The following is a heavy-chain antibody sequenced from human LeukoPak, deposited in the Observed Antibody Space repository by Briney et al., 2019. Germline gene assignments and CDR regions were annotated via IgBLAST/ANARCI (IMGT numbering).Heavy chain of an antibody. CDR3: ARAVSSAFDI. V-gene: IGHV3-13*01. CDR1: GFTVSTYD. J-gene: IGHJ3*02. CDR2: IGTAGDT. Sequence: GGSLRLSCAASGFTVSTYDMHWVRQATGKGLEWVSSIGTAGDTYYPGSVKGRFTISRENAKNSLYLQINSLRAGDTAVYYCARAVSSAFDIWGQGTMVTVSS.